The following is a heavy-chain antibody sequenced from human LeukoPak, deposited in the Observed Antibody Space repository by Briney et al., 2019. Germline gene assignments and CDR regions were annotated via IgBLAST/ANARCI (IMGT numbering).Heavy chain of an antibody. CDR3: AKDRDGANRIIL. CDR1: GYTFTGYY. V-gene: IGHV1-2*06. CDR2: LNPNTGHA. J-gene: IGHJ4*02. D-gene: IGHD5-24*01. Sequence: SVKVSCKASGYTFTGYYMHWVRQAPGQGPEWMGRLNPNTGHAVYAFKFQGRVTITGDTSSNTAYMEVTRLTSDDTALYYCAKDRDGANRIILWGQGTLVTVSS.